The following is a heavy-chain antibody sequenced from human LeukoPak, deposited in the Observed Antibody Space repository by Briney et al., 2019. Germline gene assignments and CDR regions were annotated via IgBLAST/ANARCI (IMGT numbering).Heavy chain of an antibody. CDR3: ARARTYYYDSSGYLYY. CDR1: GYTFTSYY. D-gene: IGHD3-22*01. J-gene: IGHJ4*02. CDR2: INPSGGST. V-gene: IGHV1-46*01. Sequence: ASVKVSCKASGYTFTSYYMHWVRQAPGQGLEWMGIINPSGGSTSYAQKFQGRVTMTRDTSTSTVYMELSSLRSEDTAVYYCARARTYYYDSSGYLYYWGQGTLVTVSS.